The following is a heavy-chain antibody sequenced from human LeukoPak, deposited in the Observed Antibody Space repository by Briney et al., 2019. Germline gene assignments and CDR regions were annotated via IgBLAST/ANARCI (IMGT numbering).Heavy chain of an antibody. Sequence: PGGSLRLSCTASGFTFGDYAMSWVRQAPGKGLEWVGFIRSKAYGGTTEYAASVKGRFTISRDDSKSIAYLQMNSLKTEDTAVYYCTREEVATGVQFDYWGQGTLVTVSS. V-gene: IGHV3-49*04. CDR3: TREEVATGVQFDY. D-gene: IGHD5-12*01. J-gene: IGHJ4*02. CDR2: IRSKAYGGTT. CDR1: GFTFGDYA.